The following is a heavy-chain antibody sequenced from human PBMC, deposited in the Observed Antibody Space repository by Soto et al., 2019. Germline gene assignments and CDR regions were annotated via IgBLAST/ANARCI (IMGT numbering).Heavy chain of an antibody. D-gene: IGHD3-16*01. CDR1: GASLGGFH. V-gene: IGHV4-34*12. Sequence: QVRLEQWGAGLLKPSETLSLTCAIYGASLGGFHWTWLRQAPGKGLEWIGELIHGGSTNYNPSLKSRVNFSLDTSKNQFSLLLMSVTAADTAVYYCARSPLGYDYVRQTWREVGDSFDIWGRGTMVTVSS. CDR2: LIHGGST. CDR3: ARSPLGYDYVRQTWREVGDSFDI. J-gene: IGHJ3*02.